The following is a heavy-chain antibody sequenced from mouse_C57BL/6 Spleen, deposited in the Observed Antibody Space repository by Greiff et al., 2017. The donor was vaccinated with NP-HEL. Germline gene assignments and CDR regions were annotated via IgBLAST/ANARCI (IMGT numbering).Heavy chain of an antibody. J-gene: IGHJ3*01. D-gene: IGHD1-1*01. Sequence: EVKLMESEGGLVQPGSSMKLSCTASGFTFSDYYMAWVRQAPEKGLEWVANISNVGSSTYYEDTLKSRFTISRDNAKNILYLQMSSLKSEDTAMYYCARRGVYYGSRPWFDYWGQGTLVTVSA. V-gene: IGHV5-16*02. CDR2: ISNVGSST. CDR3: ARRGVYYGSRPWFDY. CDR1: GFTFSDYY.